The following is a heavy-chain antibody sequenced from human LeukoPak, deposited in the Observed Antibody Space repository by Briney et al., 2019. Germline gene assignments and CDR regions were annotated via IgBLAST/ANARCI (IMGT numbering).Heavy chain of an antibody. Sequence: GGSLRLSCAASGFTFSDYYMSWIRQAPGKGLEWVSYISSSGSTIYYADSVKGRFTISRDNSKNTLYLQMNSLRAEDTAVYYCAKVIGSGSYYRESAFDIWGQGTMVTVSS. J-gene: IGHJ3*02. CDR1: GFTFSDYY. D-gene: IGHD1-26*01. V-gene: IGHV3-11*01. CDR3: AKVIGSGSYYRESAFDI. CDR2: ISSSGSTI.